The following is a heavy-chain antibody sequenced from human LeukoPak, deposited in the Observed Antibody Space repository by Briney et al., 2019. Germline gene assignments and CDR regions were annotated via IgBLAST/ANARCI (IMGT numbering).Heavy chain of an antibody. CDR1: GFTFSSYA. D-gene: IGHD6-13*01. CDR3: AKYSSSWYVSYFDY. V-gene: IGHV3-23*01. J-gene: IGHJ4*02. Sequence: RLSCAASGFTFSSYAMSWVRQAPGKGLEWVSAISGSGGSTYYADSVKGRFTISRDNSKNTLYLQMNSLRAEDTAVYYCAKYSSSWYVSYFDYWGQGTLVTVSS. CDR2: ISGSGGST.